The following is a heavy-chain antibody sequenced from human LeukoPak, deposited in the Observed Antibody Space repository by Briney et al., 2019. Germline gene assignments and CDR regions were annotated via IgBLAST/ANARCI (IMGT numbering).Heavy chain of an antibody. D-gene: IGHD6-19*01. V-gene: IGHV3-11*01. CDR1: GFTFSDYY. CDR2: ISGSGSTI. Sequence: GGSLRLSCAASGFTFSDYYMSWIRQAPGKGLEWVSYISGSGSTIYYADSVKGRFTISRDNAKNSLYLQMNSLRAEDTAVYYCARAQSSGWLPYFDYWGQGTLVTVSS. CDR3: ARAQSSGWLPYFDY. J-gene: IGHJ4*02.